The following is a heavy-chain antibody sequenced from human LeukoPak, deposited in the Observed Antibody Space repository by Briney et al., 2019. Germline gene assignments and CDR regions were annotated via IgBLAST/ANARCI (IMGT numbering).Heavy chain of an antibody. CDR2: ISYDGSNK. V-gene: IGHV3-30*03. Sequence: HSGGSLRLSCAAPGFTFSSYGMHWVRQAPGKGLEWVAVISYDGSNKYYADSVKGRFTISRDNSKNTLYLQMNSLRDEDTAVYYCARVGPLWFGELFTPLPYYYYYGMDVWGQGTTVTVSS. J-gene: IGHJ6*02. CDR1: GFTFSSYG. D-gene: IGHD3-10*01. CDR3: ARVGPLWFGELFTPLPYYYYYGMDV.